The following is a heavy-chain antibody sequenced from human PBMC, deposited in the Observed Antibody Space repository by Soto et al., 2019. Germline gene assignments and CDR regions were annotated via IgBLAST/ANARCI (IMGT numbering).Heavy chain of an antibody. CDR1: GFTFSSYA. CDR2: ISGSGGST. Sequence: EVQLLESGGGLVQPGGSLRLSCAASGFTFSSYAMSWVRQAPGKGLEWVSAISGSGGSTYYADSVKGRFTISRDNSKNTLYLKLNSLRAEDTAVYYCAKENGVSDQIPEYFDYWGQGTLVTVSS. D-gene: IGHD2-8*01. V-gene: IGHV3-23*01. CDR3: AKENGVSDQIPEYFDY. J-gene: IGHJ4*02.